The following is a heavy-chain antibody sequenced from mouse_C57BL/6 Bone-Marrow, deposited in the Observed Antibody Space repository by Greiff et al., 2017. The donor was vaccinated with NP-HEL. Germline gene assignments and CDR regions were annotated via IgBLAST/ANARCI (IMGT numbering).Heavy chain of an antibody. V-gene: IGHV1-26*01. J-gene: IGHJ4*01. CDR3: AREGYYYGKGAMDY. CDR1: GYTFTDYY. D-gene: IGHD1-1*01. CDR2: INPNNGGT. Sequence: VQLQQSGPELVKPGASVKISCKASGYTFTDYYMNWVKQSHGKSLEWIGDINPNNGGTSYNQKFKGKATLTVDKSSSTAYMELRSLTSEDSAVYYCAREGYYYGKGAMDYWGQGTSVTVSS.